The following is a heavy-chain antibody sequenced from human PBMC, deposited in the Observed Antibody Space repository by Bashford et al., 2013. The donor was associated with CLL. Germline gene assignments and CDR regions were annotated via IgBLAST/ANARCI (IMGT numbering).Heavy chain of an antibody. D-gene: IGHD1-26*01. CDR2: MYNNGGT. CDR1: GVSISDYY. J-gene: IGHJ5*02. Sequence: SETLSLTCTVSGVSISDYYWSWIRQSPGKGLEWIGCMYNNGGTEYNPSLKSRVAISRDTSKNQLSLNLRSVTASDTAVYYCARHRSNRDWFDPWGRGTLVTVSS. CDR3: ARHRSNRDWFDP. V-gene: IGHV4-59*08.